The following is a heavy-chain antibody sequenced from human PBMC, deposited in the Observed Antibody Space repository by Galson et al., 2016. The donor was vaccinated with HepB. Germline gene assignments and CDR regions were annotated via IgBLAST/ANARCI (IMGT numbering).Heavy chain of an antibody. J-gene: IGHJ3*01. Sequence: LRLSCAASGFTFRTSWLSWVRQPPGKGPEWVANINPDGSQTYYVDSVKGRFNISKDNAKNSLYLRMNSLRADDTAVYYCARDPMRFAFDLWGQGTMVTVSS. CDR2: INPDGSQT. V-gene: IGHV3-7*01. CDR1: GFTFRTSW. CDR3: ARDPMRFAFDL.